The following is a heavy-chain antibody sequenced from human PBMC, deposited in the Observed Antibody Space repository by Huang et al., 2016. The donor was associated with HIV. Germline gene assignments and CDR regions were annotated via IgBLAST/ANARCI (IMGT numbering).Heavy chain of an antibody. V-gene: IGHV1-46*01. CDR2: INPSDGST. CDR1: GYAFTSYY. CDR3: ARDRDFYDSSGYWGFNYFDY. D-gene: IGHD3-22*01. J-gene: IGHJ4*02. Sequence: QVQLVQSGAEVKKPGASVKVSCKASGYAFTSYYMHWVRQATGQGLEWMGIINPSDGSTSYAQKFQGRGTTTRDTSTNTVFMELSSLRSEDTAVYYCARDRDFYDSSGYWGFNYFDYWGQGTLVTVSS.